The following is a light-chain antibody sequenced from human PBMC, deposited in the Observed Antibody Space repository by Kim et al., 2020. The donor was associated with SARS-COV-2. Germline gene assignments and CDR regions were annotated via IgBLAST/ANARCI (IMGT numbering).Light chain of an antibody. CDR2: QDT. CDR1: KLGEKY. Sequence: ASPGQRARITCSGDKLGEKYVSWNQQKPGQSPDLVIYQDTKRPSGIPERFSGSNSGNTATLTIGGTQAMDEADYHCQAWDSSTVVFGGGTQLTVL. J-gene: IGLJ2*01. V-gene: IGLV3-1*01. CDR3: QAWDSSTVV.